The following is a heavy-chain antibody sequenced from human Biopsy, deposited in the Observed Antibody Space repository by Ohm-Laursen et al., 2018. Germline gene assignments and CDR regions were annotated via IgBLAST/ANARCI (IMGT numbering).Heavy chain of an antibody. CDR1: GFTFSSHA. CDR2: ITGVGGVT. D-gene: IGHD5-18*01. CDR3: AKWGTSMALYHFYGMDV. Sequence: GSLRLSCAAFGFTFSSHAMSWVRQAPGKGLEWVSVITGVGGVTYYADPVKGRFTVSRDNSMNTMFLQMNSLRAQDAGTYYCAKWGTSMALYHFYGMDVWGQGTTVSVSS. J-gene: IGHJ6*02. V-gene: IGHV3-23*01.